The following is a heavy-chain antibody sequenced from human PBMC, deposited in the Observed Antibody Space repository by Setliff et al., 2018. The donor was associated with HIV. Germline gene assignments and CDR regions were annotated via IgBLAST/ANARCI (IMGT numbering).Heavy chain of an antibody. CDR2: LSSSGNT. V-gene: IGHV4-39*07. D-gene: IGHD4-17*01. Sequence: SETLSLTCTVSGGFLSRSTYYWGWIRQPPGKGLEWIGALSSSGNTYYNPSLKSRVTLSIDSSKNLFSLKLNSLTSADTAVYYCAKGAGFYGDYTFDYWGQGNLVTVSS. CDR3: AKGAGFYGDYTFDY. J-gene: IGHJ4*02. CDR1: GGFLSRSTYY.